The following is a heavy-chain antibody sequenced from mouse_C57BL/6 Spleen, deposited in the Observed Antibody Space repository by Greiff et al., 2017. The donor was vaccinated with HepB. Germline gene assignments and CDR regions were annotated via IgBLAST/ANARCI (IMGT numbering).Heavy chain of an antibody. D-gene: IGHD2-4*01. Sequence: VRLQQSGPELVKPGASVKISCKASGYAFSSSWMNWVKQRPGKGLEWIGRIYPGDGDPNYNGKFKGKATLTADKSSSTAYMQLSSLTSEDSAVYVCAVGVYYDYGNWYFDVWGTGTTVTVSS. V-gene: IGHV1-82*01. CDR1: GYAFSSSW. CDR2: IYPGDGDP. J-gene: IGHJ1*03. CDR3: AVGVYYDYGNWYFDV.